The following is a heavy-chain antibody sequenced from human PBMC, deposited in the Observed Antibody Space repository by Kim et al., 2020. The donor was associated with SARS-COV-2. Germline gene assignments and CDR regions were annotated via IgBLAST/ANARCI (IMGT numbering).Heavy chain of an antibody. D-gene: IGHD1-1*01. V-gene: IGHV1-46*01. CDR1: GYTFTSYY. CDR3: ARVVLGTTGTTVFDY. CDR2: IYPSGGST. J-gene: IGHJ4*02. Sequence: ASVKVSCKASGYTFTSYYMHWVRQAPGQGLEWMGIIYPSGGSTSYAQKFQGRVTMTRDTSTSTVYMELSSLRSEDTAVYYCARVVLGTTGTTVFDYWGQGTLVTVSS.